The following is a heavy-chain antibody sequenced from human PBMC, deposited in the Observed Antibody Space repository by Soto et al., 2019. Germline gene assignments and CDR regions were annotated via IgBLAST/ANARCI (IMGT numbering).Heavy chain of an antibody. V-gene: IGHV1-58*02. J-gene: IGHJ4*02. CDR1: GFTFTSSA. CDR3: VREGEPYKRGCRKCGAYDY. CDR2: IVVGSGNT. D-gene: IGHD6-19*01. Sequence: GASVKVSCKASGFTFTSSAMQWVRQARGQRLEWIGWIVVGSGNTNYAQKFQERVTITRDMSTSTAYMELSSLRSEDTAVYYCVREGEPYKRGCRKCGAYDYWGPGTLVTVSS.